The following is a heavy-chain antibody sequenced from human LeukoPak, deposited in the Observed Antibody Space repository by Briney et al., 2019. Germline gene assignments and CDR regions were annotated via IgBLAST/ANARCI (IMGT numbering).Heavy chain of an antibody. J-gene: IGHJ4*02. D-gene: IGHD3-10*01. CDR3: ARGLWFGDENPPYFDY. V-gene: IGHV3-30*04. CDR1: GFTFSSYS. CDR2: ISYDGSNK. Sequence: GGSLRLSCAASGFTFSSYSMHWVRQTPGKGLEWVALISYDGSNKYYADSVKGRFTISRDISKNTLYLQMNSLRGDDTAVYYCARGLWFGDENPPYFDYWGQGILVTVSS.